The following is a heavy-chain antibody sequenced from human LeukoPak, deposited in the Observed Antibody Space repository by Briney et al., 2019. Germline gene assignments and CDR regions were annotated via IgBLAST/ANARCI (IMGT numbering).Heavy chain of an antibody. D-gene: IGHD1/OR15-1a*01. J-gene: IGHJ6*03. CDR1: GFTFSNYN. V-gene: IGHV3-21*01. CDR3: ARVRREMKRSLGRTTEYSYYYYMDV. Sequence: PGGSLRLSCAASGFTFSNYNMNWVRQTPGKGLEWVSSITRDTIYTFYADSVKGRFTISRDNAKNSLSLQMNSLRAEDTAVYYCARVRREMKRSLGRTTEYSYYYYMDVWGKGTTVTVSS. CDR2: ITRDTIYT.